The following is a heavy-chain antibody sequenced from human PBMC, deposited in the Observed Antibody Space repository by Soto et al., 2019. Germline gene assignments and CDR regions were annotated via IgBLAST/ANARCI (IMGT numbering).Heavy chain of an antibody. Sequence: ASVKVSCEASGGTFSSYAISWVRQAPGQGLEWMGGIIPIFGTANYAQKFQGRVTITADESTSTAYMELSSLRSEDTAVYYCARDPMKRSSSWSYYYYGMDVWGQGTTVTVSS. D-gene: IGHD6-13*01. CDR2: IIPIFGTA. V-gene: IGHV1-69*13. J-gene: IGHJ6*02. CDR1: GGTFSSYA. CDR3: ARDPMKRSSSWSYYYYGMDV.